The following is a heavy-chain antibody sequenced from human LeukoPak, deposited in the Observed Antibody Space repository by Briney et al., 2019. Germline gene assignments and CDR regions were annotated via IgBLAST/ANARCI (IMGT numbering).Heavy chain of an antibody. CDR1: GFTFSSYS. J-gene: IGHJ4*02. CDR2: ISSSSSYI. V-gene: IGHV3-21*01. D-gene: IGHD3-10*01. Sequence: GGSLRLSXAASGFTFSSYSMNWVRQAPGKGLEWVSSISSSSSYIYYADSVKGRFTISRDNAKNSLYLQMNSLRAEDTAVYYCARDPRAYYYGSGSYEPSDYWGQGTLVTVSS. CDR3: ARDPRAYYYGSGSYEPSDY.